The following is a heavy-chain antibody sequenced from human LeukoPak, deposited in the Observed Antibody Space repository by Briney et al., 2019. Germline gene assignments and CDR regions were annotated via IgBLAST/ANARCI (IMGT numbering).Heavy chain of an antibody. D-gene: IGHD2-15*01. CDR2: ISSSGSTI. Sequence: PGGSLRLSCAASGLTFSSYEMNWVRQAPGKGLEWVSYISSSGSTIYYADSVKGRFTISRDNAKNSLYLQMNSLRAEDTAVYYCARDGGDCSGGSCYSAGYFDYWGQGTLVTVSS. CDR3: ARDGGDCSGGSCYSAGYFDY. J-gene: IGHJ4*02. V-gene: IGHV3-48*03. CDR1: GLTFSSYE.